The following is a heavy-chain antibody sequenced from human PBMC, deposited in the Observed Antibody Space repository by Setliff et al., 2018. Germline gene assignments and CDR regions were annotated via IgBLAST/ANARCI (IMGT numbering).Heavy chain of an antibody. D-gene: IGHD1-26*01. CDR3: AAVGIDAGGGWFDP. J-gene: IGHJ5*02. CDR1: GGSISSYY. V-gene: IGHV4-59*01. CDR2: VYTSGIT. Sequence: LSLTCTVSGGSISSYYWSWIRQPPGKGLEWIGYVYTSGITNYNPSLKSRVTMSVDTSKNQFSLKLSSATAADTAVYFCAAVGIDAGGGWFDPWGHGIPVTVSS.